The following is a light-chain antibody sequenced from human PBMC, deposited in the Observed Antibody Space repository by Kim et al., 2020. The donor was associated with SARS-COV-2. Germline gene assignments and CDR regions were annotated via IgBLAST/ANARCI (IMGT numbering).Light chain of an antibody. J-gene: IGLJ3*02. CDR2: RNN. Sequence: LTQPPSVSKGLGQTATLTCTGNNNNVGNQGAAWLQQHQGHPPQLLSYRNNNRPSGISERFSASRSGDTASLTITGLQPDDETDYYCSAWDSTLNVWVFGGGTRLTVL. CDR3: SAWDSTLNVWV. V-gene: IGLV10-54*04. CDR1: NNNVGNQG.